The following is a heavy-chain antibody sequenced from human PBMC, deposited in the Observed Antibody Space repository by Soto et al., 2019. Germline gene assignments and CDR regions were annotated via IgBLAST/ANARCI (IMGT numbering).Heavy chain of an antibody. J-gene: IGHJ6*02. CDR3: ARPALPNYGDYVGAPGRPRDYYGMDV. CDR1: GGSISSSSYY. Sequence: SETLSLTCTVSGGSISSSSYYWGWIRQPPGKGLEWIGSIYYSGSTYYNLSLKSRVTISVDTSKNQFSLKLSSVTAADTAVYYCARPALPNYGDYVGAPGRPRDYYGMDVWGQGTTVTVSS. CDR2: IYYSGST. V-gene: IGHV4-39*01. D-gene: IGHD4-17*01.